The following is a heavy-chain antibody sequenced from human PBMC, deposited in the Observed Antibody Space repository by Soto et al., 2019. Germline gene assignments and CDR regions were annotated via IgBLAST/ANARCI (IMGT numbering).Heavy chain of an antibody. CDR2: IDRYGST. CDR3: AGGSPSAWEPPFY. CDR1: GGAFSDYY. J-gene: IGHJ4*02. D-gene: IGHD1-26*01. V-gene: IGHV4-34*01. Sequence: QVQLQQWGAGLLKPSETLSLTCAVYGGAFSDYYWSWIRQPPGKGLEWIGEIDRYGSTNYDPSLKSRVTISIETSKNQFSLKLTSVTAADTDIYYCAGGSPSAWEPPFYWGQGTLVTVSS.